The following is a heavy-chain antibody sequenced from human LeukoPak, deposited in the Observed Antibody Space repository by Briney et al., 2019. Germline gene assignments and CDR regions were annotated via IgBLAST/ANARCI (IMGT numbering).Heavy chain of an antibody. V-gene: IGHV1-69*04. Sequence: SVKVSCKASGGTFSSYAISWVRQAPGQGLEWMGRIIPIFGIANYAQKFQGRVTITADKSTSTAYMELSSLRSEDTAVYYCARALVRGVMFYYYYGMDVRGQGTTVTVSS. CDR3: ARALVRGVMFYYYYGMDV. J-gene: IGHJ6*02. CDR1: GGTFSSYA. D-gene: IGHD3-10*02. CDR2: IIPIFGIA.